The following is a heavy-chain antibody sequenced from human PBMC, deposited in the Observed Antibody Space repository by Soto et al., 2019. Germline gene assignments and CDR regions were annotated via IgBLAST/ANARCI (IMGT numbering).Heavy chain of an antibody. CDR1: GGTFSSYA. V-gene: IGHV1-69*13. Sequence: SVKVXCKASGGTFSSYAISWVRQAPGQGLEWMGGIIPIFGTANYAQKFQGRVTITADESTSTAYMELSSLRSEDTAVYYCARHYYEFWSGYQIPHYYYYYGMDVWGQGTTVTVSS. J-gene: IGHJ6*02. CDR2: IIPIFGTA. CDR3: ARHYYEFWSGYQIPHYYYYYGMDV. D-gene: IGHD3-3*01.